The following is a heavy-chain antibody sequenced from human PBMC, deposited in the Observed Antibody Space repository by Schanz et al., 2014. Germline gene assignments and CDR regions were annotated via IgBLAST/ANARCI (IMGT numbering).Heavy chain of an antibody. V-gene: IGHV3-33*03. D-gene: IGHD4-17*01. CDR2: IWYDGNNK. CDR1: GFSFSDYG. J-gene: IGHJ4*02. Sequence: QVQLVESGGGVVQLGRSLRLSCAGSGFSFSDYGMHWVRQAPGRGLEWVAVIWYDGNNKYYADSVKGRFTISRDNAKNSLYLEMTSLRAEDTAVYYCAKDCPSDYGDHCFDFWGQGTLVTVSS. CDR3: AKDCPSDYGDHCFDF.